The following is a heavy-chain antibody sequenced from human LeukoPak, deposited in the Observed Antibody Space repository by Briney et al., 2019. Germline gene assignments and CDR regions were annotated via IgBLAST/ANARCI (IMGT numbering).Heavy chain of an antibody. D-gene: IGHD3-22*01. CDR1: GFTFSSYG. CDR3: ARDRETMIPASGGLDY. Sequence: PGGSLRLSCAASGFTFSSYGMHWVRQAPGKGLEWVAVIWYDGSNKYYADSVKGRFTISRDNSKNTLYLQMNSLRAEDTAVYYCARDRETMIPASGGLDYWGQGTLVTVSS. J-gene: IGHJ4*02. CDR2: IWYDGSNK. V-gene: IGHV3-33*01.